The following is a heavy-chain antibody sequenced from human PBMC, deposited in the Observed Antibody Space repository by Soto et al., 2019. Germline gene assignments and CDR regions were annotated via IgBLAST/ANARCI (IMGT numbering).Heavy chain of an antibody. Sequence: SETLSLTCDVSGGSTMISSYYCAWIRQPPGKGLEWIGSMYHSGSTYYNPSLKSRVTMSVDMSKNQFSLKLSSVTAADTAVYYCARGRENIAARRLGYYYFYMDVWDKGTTVTVSS. CDR3: ARGRENIAARRLGYYYFYMDV. CDR2: MYHSGST. D-gene: IGHD6-6*01. J-gene: IGHJ6*03. CDR1: GGSTMISSYY. V-gene: IGHV4-39*07.